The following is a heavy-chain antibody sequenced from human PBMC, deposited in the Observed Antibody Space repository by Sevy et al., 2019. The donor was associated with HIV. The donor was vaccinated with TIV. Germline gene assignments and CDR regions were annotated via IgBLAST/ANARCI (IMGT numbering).Heavy chain of an antibody. CDR2: IHNRGRY. Sequence: SETLSLTCTVSGDSIIDYYWSWIRQPPGKGLEWIGYIHNRGRYNYNPSLKSRVTISGDVSKNQFSLKLSSVTAADTAGYYSARDTSGYSSGWYPYYHYYGIDVWGQGTTVTVSS. D-gene: IGHD6-19*01. CDR3: ARDTSGYSSGWYPYYHYYGIDV. V-gene: IGHV4-59*01. J-gene: IGHJ6*02. CDR1: GDSIIDYY.